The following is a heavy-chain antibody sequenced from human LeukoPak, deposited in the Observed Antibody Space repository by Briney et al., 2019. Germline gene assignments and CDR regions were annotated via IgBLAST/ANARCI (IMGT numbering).Heavy chain of an antibody. CDR1: GYTFTGYY. V-gene: IGHV1-2*02. D-gene: IGHD2-2*01. J-gene: IGHJ4*02. CDR2: SIPNSGDT. CDR3: AKDVGEFCSSTNCYASDY. Sequence: ASVKVSCKASGYTFTGYYIHWVRQAPGQGLEWMGCSIPNSGDTNYAQTFQGTVTMTRDTSISTAYMELSRLRSADTAVYYCAKDVGEFCSSTNCYASDYWGQGTLVTVSS.